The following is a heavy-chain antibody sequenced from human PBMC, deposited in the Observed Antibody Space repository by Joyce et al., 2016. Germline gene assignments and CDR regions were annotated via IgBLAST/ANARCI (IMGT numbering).Heavy chain of an antibody. CDR3: AKDGTVSGSHYYYFDN. CDR1: GFSFSYYG. CDR2: ISYDGSND. Sequence: QMQVVESGGGVVQPGRSLRLSCAASGFSFSYYGMHWVRQAPGKGLEGVAVISYDGSNDYYADFVKGRFTISRDNSKNTVYLQMNSLRVEDTAVYYCAKDGTVSGSHYYYFDNWGQGTLVTVSS. D-gene: IGHD1-26*01. J-gene: IGHJ4*02. V-gene: IGHV3-30*18.